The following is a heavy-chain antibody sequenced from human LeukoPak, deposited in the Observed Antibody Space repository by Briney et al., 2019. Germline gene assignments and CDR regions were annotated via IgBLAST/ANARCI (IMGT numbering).Heavy chain of an antibody. D-gene: IGHD1-26*01. CDR2: ISGGGSDI. Sequence: GGSLRLSCAASGFTFSNYGLNWVRQSPGKGLEWISYISGGGSDIYYADSAKGRFTISRDNAQKSLYLQMNSLRAEDTAVYYCATGSMNPYYYYYMAVWGKGTTVTISS. CDR1: GFTFSNYG. V-gene: IGHV3-48*03. J-gene: IGHJ6*03. CDR3: ATGSMNPYYYYYMAV.